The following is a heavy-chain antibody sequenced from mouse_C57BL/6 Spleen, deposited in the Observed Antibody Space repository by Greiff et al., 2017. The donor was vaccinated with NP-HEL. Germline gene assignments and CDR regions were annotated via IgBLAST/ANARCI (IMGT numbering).Heavy chain of an antibody. Sequence: EVKLVESGGGLVKPGGSLKLSCAASGFTFSSYAMSWVRQTPEKRLEWVATISDGGSYTYYPDNVKGRFTISRDNAKNNLYLQMSHLKAEDTAMYYCAREGQLRPLAYWGQGTLVTVSA. V-gene: IGHV5-4*01. D-gene: IGHD3-2*02. J-gene: IGHJ3*01. CDR1: GFTFSSYA. CDR3: AREGQLRPLAY. CDR2: ISDGGSYT.